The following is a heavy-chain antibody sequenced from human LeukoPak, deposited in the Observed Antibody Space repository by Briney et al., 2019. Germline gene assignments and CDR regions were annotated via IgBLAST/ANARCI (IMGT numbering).Heavy chain of an antibody. V-gene: IGHV4-59*01. D-gene: IGHD3-10*01. Sequence: SETLSLTCTVSGGSISSYYWSWIRQPPGKGLEWIGYIYYSGSTNYNPSLKSRGTISVDTSKNQFSLKLSSVTAADTAVYYCARFSMVRGRFGWFDPWGQGTLVTVSS. CDR2: IYYSGST. CDR1: GGSISSYY. CDR3: ARFSMVRGRFGWFDP. J-gene: IGHJ5*02.